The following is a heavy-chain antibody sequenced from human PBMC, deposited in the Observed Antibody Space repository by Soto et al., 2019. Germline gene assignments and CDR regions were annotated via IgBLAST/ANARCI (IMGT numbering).Heavy chain of an antibody. CDR1: GFTFSNAW. Sequence: GGSLRLSCAASGFTFSNAWMSWVRQAPGKGLEWVGRIKSKTDGGTTDYAAPVKGRFTISRDDSKNTLYLQMNSLKTEDTAVYYCTTGRSNYPYYFDYWGQGTLVTVSS. D-gene: IGHD4-4*01. CDR3: TTGRSNYPYYFDY. V-gene: IGHV3-15*01. CDR2: IKSKTDGGTT. J-gene: IGHJ4*02.